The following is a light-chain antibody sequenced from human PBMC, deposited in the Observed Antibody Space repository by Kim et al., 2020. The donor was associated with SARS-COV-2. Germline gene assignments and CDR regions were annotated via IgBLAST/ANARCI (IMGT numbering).Light chain of an antibody. V-gene: IGKV1-27*01. CDR2: AAS. J-gene: IGKJ1*01. CDR3: QKCDSAPWT. Sequence: ASVGESVIIAGRASQDTSNYLAWFQLKPGKAPKLMIYAASALQQGVPSRFSGSGSGTDFTLTVTSLQPDDVATYYCQKCDSAPWTFGQGTKVDIK. CDR1: QDTSNY.